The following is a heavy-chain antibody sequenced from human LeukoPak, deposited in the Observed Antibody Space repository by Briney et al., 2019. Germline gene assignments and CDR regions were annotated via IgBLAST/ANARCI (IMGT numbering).Heavy chain of an antibody. D-gene: IGHD5-24*01. Sequence: PGGSLRLSCAASGFTFSSYGMHWVRQAPGKGLEWVAAISYDGSNKYYADSVRGRFTISRDNSKNTLYLQMNSLRAEDTAVYYCAKDLRDGSNFDYWGQGTLVTVSS. CDR2: ISYDGSNK. V-gene: IGHV3-30*18. CDR1: GFTFSSYG. CDR3: AKDLRDGSNFDY. J-gene: IGHJ4*02.